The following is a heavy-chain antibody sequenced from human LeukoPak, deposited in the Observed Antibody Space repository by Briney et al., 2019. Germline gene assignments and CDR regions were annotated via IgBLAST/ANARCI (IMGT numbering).Heavy chain of an antibody. CDR1: GFTFSSYV. V-gene: IGHV3-23*01. D-gene: IGHD3-10*01. Sequence: GGSLRLSCAASGFTFSSYVMSWVRQAPGKGLEWVSAISGSGGSTYYVDSVKGRFTISRDNSKNTLYLQMNSLRAEDTAVYYCAKGRYGSGTYYFDYWGQGTLVTVSS. CDR3: AKGRYGSGTYYFDY. J-gene: IGHJ4*02. CDR2: ISGSGGST.